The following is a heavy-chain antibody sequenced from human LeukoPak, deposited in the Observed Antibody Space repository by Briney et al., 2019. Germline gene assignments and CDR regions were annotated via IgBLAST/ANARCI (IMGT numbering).Heavy chain of an antibody. D-gene: IGHD6-13*01. CDR2: INPNSGGT. CDR1: GYTFTGYY. CDR3: ARADGYSSSQRAFDI. J-gene: IGHJ3*02. Sequence: SVKVSCKASGYTFTGYYMHWVRQAPGQGLEWMGWINPNSGGTNYAQKFQGWVTMTRDTSISTAYMELSRLRSDDTAVYYCARADGYSSSQRAFDIWGQGTMVTVSS. V-gene: IGHV1-2*04.